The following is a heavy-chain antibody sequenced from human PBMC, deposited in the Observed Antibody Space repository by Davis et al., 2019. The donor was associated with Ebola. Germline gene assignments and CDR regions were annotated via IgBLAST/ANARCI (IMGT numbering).Heavy chain of an antibody. D-gene: IGHD5-12*01. CDR3: ARGDARGYDGDYYYYYGMDV. V-gene: IGHV3-7*03. J-gene: IGHJ6*02. Sequence: PGGSLRLSCAASGFTFSSYWMSWVRQAPGKGLEWVANIKQDGSEKYYVDSVKGRFTISRDNAKNSLYLQMNSLRAEDTAVYYCARGDARGYDGDYYYYYGMDVWGQGTTVTVSS. CDR2: IKQDGSEK. CDR1: GFTFSSYW.